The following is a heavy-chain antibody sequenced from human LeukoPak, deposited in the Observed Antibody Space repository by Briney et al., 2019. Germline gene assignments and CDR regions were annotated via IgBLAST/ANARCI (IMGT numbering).Heavy chain of an antibody. J-gene: IGHJ4*02. V-gene: IGHV4-59*03. D-gene: IGHD2-15*01. Sequence: SETLSLTCTVSRGITRYYWFWIRQSPGKGLEWVGYIYNTGATNYNPSLKSRATMSVDTSKSQFSLKLSSVTAADTAIYYCAGGGYCGVSSCFAPHLDWWGQGSPVTVS. CDR1: RGITRYY. CDR2: IYNTGAT. CDR3: AGGGYCGVSSCFAPHLDW.